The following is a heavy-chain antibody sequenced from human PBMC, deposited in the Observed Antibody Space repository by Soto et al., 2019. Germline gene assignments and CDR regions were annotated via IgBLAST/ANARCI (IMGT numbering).Heavy chain of an antibody. Sequence: QVQLVQSGAEVKKPVSSVKVSCKASGDTFTIYYMHWVQQDPGQGLEWMGIINPSGGSTSYAQKFQGRVTMTRDTSTSTVYMELSSLRSEDTAVYYCARAWGIAAAIDYWGQGTLVTVSS. CDR2: INPSGGST. J-gene: IGHJ4*02. V-gene: IGHV1-46*03. CDR3: ARAWGIAAAIDY. D-gene: IGHD6-13*01. CDR1: GDTFTIYY.